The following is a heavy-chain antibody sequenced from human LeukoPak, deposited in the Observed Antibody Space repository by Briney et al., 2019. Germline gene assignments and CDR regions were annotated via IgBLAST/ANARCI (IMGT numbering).Heavy chain of an antibody. J-gene: IGHJ4*02. CDR1: GFTFSSYS. Sequence: PGGSLRLPCAASGFTFSSYSMNWVRQAPGKGLEWVSSISSSSSYIYYADSVKGRFTISRDNAKNSLYLQMNSLRAEDTAVYYCARAPIVVAYYFDYWGQGTLVTVSS. CDR3: ARAPIVVAYYFDY. CDR2: ISSSSSYI. D-gene: IGHD2-2*01. V-gene: IGHV3-21*01.